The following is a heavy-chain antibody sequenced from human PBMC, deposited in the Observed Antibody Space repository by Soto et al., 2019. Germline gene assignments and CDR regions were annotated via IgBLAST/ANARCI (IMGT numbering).Heavy chain of an antibody. Sequence: VGSLRLSCAASGVIFSNFGMHWVRQAPGKGLEWVGIIWHDGSNKYYADSVEGRFTISRDNSKNTVYLQMNSLRGEDTGIYYCAEFYVAAGAAPLEYWGQGTLVTVSS. CDR2: IWHDGSNK. D-gene: IGHD1-26*01. V-gene: IGHV3-33*06. CDR3: AEFYVAAGAAPLEY. CDR1: GVIFSNFG. J-gene: IGHJ4*02.